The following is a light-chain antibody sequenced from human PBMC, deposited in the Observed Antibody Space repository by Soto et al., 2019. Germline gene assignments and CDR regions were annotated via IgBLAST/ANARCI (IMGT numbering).Light chain of an antibody. V-gene: IGKV3-20*01. CDR2: TTS. CDR1: QSVTSSY. CDR3: QQFGSSPRT. Sequence: EIVLTQSPGTLSLSPGERATLSCRASQSVTSSYLAWYQQKPGQAPRLLIHTTSIRAAGIPDRFSGSGSETDFTLTITRLEPEDFAVYYCQQFGSSPRTFGQGTKVDIK. J-gene: IGKJ1*01.